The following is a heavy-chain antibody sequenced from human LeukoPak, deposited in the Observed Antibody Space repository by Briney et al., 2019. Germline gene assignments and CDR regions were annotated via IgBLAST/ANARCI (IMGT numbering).Heavy chain of an antibody. Sequence: GGSLRLSCAASGFTFSSYSMNWVRQAPGKGLEGVAVISYDGSTKYYGDSVKGRFTISRDNSKNTLYLQMDSLRAEDTAVYYCARETLAVAGTWWFDPWGQGTLVTVSS. V-gene: IGHV3-33*08. J-gene: IGHJ5*02. D-gene: IGHD6-19*01. CDR3: ARETLAVAGTWWFDP. CDR2: ISYDGSTK. CDR1: GFTFSSYS.